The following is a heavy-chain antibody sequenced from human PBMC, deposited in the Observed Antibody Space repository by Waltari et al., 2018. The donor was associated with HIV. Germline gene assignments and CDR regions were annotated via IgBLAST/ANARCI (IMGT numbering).Heavy chain of an antibody. CDR2: INSYTGTT. J-gene: IGHJ5*02. CDR3: ARDRWDTTGYYFPHWFDP. CDR1: GYRFTNYG. V-gene: IGHV1-18*01. D-gene: IGHD3-22*01. Sequence: QVQLVQSGGEVKKPGASVRVSCKASGYRFTNYGISWLRQAPGQGLEWIGWINSYTGTTKYVQKCQGRATLTTDTSSNTAYMELRSLRSDDTAMYYCARDRWDTTGYYFPHWFDPWGQGTLVTVSS.